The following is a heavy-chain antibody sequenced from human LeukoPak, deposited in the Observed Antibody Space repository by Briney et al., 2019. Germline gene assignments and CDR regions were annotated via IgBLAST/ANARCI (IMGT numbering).Heavy chain of an antibody. V-gene: IGHV3-48*03. CDR3: ASPVGAHFNY. CDR2: ISTSGGTI. Sequence: GGSLRLSCAASGFTFSSYEMNWVRQAPGKGLEWVSSISTSGGTIYYADPVKGRFTISRDSAKNSLYLQMNSLRAEDTAIYYCASPVGAHFNYWGQGTLVTVSS. J-gene: IGHJ4*02. CDR1: GFTFSSYE. D-gene: IGHD1-26*01.